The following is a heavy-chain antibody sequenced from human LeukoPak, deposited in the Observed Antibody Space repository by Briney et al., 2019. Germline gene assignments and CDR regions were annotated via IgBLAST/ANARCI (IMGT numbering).Heavy chain of an antibody. J-gene: IGHJ4*02. D-gene: IGHD2-15*01. V-gene: IGHV1-2*02. CDR3: ARAEVVAPFDY. Sequence: GASVKVSCKASGYTFTGYYMHWVRQAPGQGLEWMGWINPNSGGTNYAQVFQGRVTMTRDTSISTAYMELSRPRSDDTAVYYCARAEVVAPFDYWGQGTLVTVSS. CDR2: INPNSGGT. CDR1: GYTFTGYY.